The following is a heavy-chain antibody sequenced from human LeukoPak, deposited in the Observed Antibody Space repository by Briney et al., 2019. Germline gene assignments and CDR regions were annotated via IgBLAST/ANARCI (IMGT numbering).Heavy chain of an antibody. CDR1: GFTFSPHY. CDR2: IRNKADGYTT. D-gene: IGHD3-10*01. Sequence: PGGSLRLSCAASGFTFSPHYMDWVRQSPGQGLEWVGLIRNKADGYTTIYAASVKGRFTISRDDSKNSVYLQMDSLKTEDTAVYYCGGLGSAGTDHWGQGTLVTVSS. CDR3: GGLGSAGTDH. V-gene: IGHV3-72*01. J-gene: IGHJ4*02.